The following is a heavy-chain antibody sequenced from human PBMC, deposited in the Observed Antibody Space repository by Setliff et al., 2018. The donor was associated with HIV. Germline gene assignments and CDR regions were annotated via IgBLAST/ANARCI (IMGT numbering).Heavy chain of an antibody. CDR1: GGSINTYY. J-gene: IGHJ4*02. D-gene: IGHD4-17*01. CDR2: FYTSGSP. V-gene: IGHV4-4*07. Sequence: PSETLSLTCTVSGGSINTYYWSWIRQPAGKGLEWIGRFYTSGSPKYNPSLKSRVTISIDTSKSQISLKLTSVTAADTAVYYCARDPPGYGDSKDYWGQGKLVTVSS. CDR3: ARDPPGYGDSKDY.